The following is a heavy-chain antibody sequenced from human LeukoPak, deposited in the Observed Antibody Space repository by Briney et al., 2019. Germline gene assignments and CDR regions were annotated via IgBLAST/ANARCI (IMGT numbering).Heavy chain of an antibody. CDR1: GGSVSSGSYY. Sequence: PSETLSLTCTVSGGSVSSGSYYWSWIRQPPGKGLEWIGYFYYRGSTNYNPSLKSRVTISLDTSKNQFSLRLRSVTAADTAVYYCARHSGTLGYFDYWGQGTRVTVSS. CDR3: ARHSGTLGYFDY. D-gene: IGHD1-14*01. J-gene: IGHJ4*02. CDR2: FYYRGST. V-gene: IGHV4-61*01.